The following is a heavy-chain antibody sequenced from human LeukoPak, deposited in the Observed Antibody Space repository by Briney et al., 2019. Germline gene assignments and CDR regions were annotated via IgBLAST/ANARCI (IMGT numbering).Heavy chain of an antibody. CDR1: GGSISSYY. Sequence: PSETLSLTCTVSGGSISSYYWSWIRQPPGKGLEWIGYIYYSGSTNYNPSLKSRVTISVDTSKNQFSLKLSSVTAADTAVYYCAREVTDYSSGYYDWYFDLWRRGTLVSVSS. V-gene: IGHV4-59*01. D-gene: IGHD3-22*01. J-gene: IGHJ2*01. CDR3: AREVTDYSSGYYDWYFDL. CDR2: IYYSGST.